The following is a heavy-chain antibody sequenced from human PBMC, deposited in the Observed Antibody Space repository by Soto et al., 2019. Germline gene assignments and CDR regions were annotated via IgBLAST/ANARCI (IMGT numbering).Heavy chain of an antibody. J-gene: IGHJ6*02. V-gene: IGHV4-31*03. CDR1: GGSISSGGYY. D-gene: IGHD3-22*01. CDR3: ARALVTDYNSRDYHYYFAMDV. Sequence: SETLSLTCTVSGGSISSGGYYWSWIRQHPGKGLQWIGSIYYSGSTYYNPSLKSRVSMSVDTSQNQFSLILASVTAADTAVYYCARALVTDYNSRDYHYYFAMDVWGQGTSVTVSS. CDR2: IYYSGST.